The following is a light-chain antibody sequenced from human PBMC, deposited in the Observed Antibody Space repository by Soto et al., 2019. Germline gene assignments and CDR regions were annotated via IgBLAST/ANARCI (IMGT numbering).Light chain of an antibody. J-gene: IGLJ1*01. Sequence: QSALTQPASVSGSPGQSIPISCTGTSSDVGGYNYVSWYQQHPGKAPELMIYEVSNRPSGVSNRFSGSKSGNTASLTISGLQAEDEADYYCSSYTTSSHPNYVFGTGTKLTVL. V-gene: IGLV2-14*01. CDR2: EVS. CDR3: SSYTTSSHPNYV. CDR1: SSDVGGYNY.